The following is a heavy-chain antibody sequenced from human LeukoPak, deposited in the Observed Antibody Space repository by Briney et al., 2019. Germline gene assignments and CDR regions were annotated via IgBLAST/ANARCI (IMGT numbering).Heavy chain of an antibody. Sequence: PSETLSLTCAVYGGSFSGYYWSWIRQPPGKGLEWIGEINHSGSTNYNPSLKSRVTISVDTSKNQFSLKLSSVTAADTAVYYCARHAPVGANDYWGQGTLVTVSS. J-gene: IGHJ4*02. V-gene: IGHV4-34*01. D-gene: IGHD1-26*01. CDR1: GGSFSGYY. CDR2: INHSGST. CDR3: ARHAPVGANDY.